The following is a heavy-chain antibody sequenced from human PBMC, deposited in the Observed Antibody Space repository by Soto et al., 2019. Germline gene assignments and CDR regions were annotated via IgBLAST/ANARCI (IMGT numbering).Heavy chain of an antibody. CDR3: AREADPLFCRGRSCSGGWFDP. CDR1: GGSVHNGSYY. V-gene: IGHV4-61*01. J-gene: IGHJ5*02. D-gene: IGHD2-15*01. CDR2: IYYTGTT. Sequence: SETLSLTCTVSGGSVHNGSYYWSWLRQPPGKGLEWIGYIYYTGTTNYNPSLKSHVTISVDTSKNQFSLKVKSVSAADTAVYSCAREADPLFCRGRSCSGGWFDPWGQGTLVTVSS.